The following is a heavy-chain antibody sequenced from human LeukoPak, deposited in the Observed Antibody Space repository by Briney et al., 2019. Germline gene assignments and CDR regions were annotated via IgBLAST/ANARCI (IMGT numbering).Heavy chain of an antibody. J-gene: IGHJ4*02. Sequence: SGTLSLTCTVSGGSISSGYWMWLRQPAGKGLEWIGRIYTSGGTRYNPSLRGRVTMSAVTSKNQFSLKLSSVTAADTAVYYCARGIRVTASLLSVGFYFDDWGQGTLVTVSS. D-gene: IGHD2-21*02. CDR2: IYTSGGT. CDR3: ARGIRVTASLLSVGFYFDD. CDR1: GGSISSGY. V-gene: IGHV4-4*07.